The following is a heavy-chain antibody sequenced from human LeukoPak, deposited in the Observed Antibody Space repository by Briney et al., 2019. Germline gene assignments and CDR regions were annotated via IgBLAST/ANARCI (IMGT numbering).Heavy chain of an antibody. CDR2: IYYSGST. CDR3: ARCQLYYGSGKFDY. J-gene: IGHJ4*02. Sequence: SETLSLTCTVSGGSISSSSYYWGWIRQPPGKGLEWIGSIYYSGSTYYNPSLKSRVTISVDTSKNQFSLKLSSVTAADTAVYYCARCQLYYGSGKFDYWGQGTLVTVSS. V-gene: IGHV4-39*07. CDR1: GGSISSSSYY. D-gene: IGHD3-10*01.